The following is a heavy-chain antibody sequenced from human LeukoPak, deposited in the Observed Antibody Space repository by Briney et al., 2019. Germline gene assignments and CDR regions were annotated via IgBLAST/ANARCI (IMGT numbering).Heavy chain of an antibody. CDR1: GDTFSSYV. CDR2: IIPIFGTA. J-gene: IGHJ6*03. V-gene: IGHV1-69*05. D-gene: IGHD2-15*01. CDR3: ARKGLGYCSGGSCYYYYYYYMDV. Sequence: ASAKVSCKAAGDTFSSYVMSWVRQAPGQGLEWMGRIIPIFGTANYAQKFQGRVTITTDESTSTAYMQLSSLRSEDTAVYYCARKGLGYCSGGSCYYYYYYYMDVWGKGTTVTVSS.